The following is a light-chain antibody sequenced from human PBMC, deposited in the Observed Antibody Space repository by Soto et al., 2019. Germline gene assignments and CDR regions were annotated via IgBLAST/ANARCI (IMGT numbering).Light chain of an antibody. CDR2: LNSDGSH. J-gene: IGLJ2*01. V-gene: IGLV4-69*01. CDR3: QTWGTGIGV. CDR1: SGHSSYA. Sequence: QLVLTQSPSASASLGASVKLTCTLSSGHSSYAIAWHQQQPEKGPRYLMKLNSDGSHRKGDGIPDRFSGSSSGAEHYLTISSLQSEYEADYYCQTWGTGIGVFGGGTKVTVL.